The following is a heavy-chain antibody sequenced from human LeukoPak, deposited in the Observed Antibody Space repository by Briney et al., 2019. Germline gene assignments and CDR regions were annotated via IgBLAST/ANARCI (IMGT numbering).Heavy chain of an antibody. CDR2: IYYSGST. Sequence: SETLSLTCTVSGGSISSYYWSWIRQPPGKGPEWIGYIYYSGSTNYNPSLKSRVTISVDTSKNQFSLKLSSVTAADTAVYYCARAPNYYDSSGYYYFDYWGQGTLVTVSS. D-gene: IGHD3-22*01. J-gene: IGHJ4*02. V-gene: IGHV4-59*01. CDR1: GGSISSYY. CDR3: ARAPNYYDSSGYYYFDY.